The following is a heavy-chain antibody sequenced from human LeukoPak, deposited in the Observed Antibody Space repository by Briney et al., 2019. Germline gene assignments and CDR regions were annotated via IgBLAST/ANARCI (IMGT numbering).Heavy chain of an antibody. CDR1: GGSFSGYY. V-gene: IGHV4-38-2*02. CDR3: ARVTAYCGGDCYSPFDY. Sequence: SETLSLTCTVYGGSFSGYYWSWIRQPPGKGLEWIGSIYHSGSTYYNPSLKSRVTISVDTSKNQFSLKLSSVTAADTAVYYCARVTAYCGGDCYSPFDYWGQGTLVTVSS. CDR2: IYHSGST. D-gene: IGHD2-21*02. J-gene: IGHJ4*02.